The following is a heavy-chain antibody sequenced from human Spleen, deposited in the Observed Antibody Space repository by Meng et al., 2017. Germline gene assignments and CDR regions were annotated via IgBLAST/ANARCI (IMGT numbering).Heavy chain of an antibody. J-gene: IGHJ4*02. CDR3: AHRGIAVAAYDY. Sequence: QITVKESGPTLVKPTQTLTLTCTFPVFSLSTSGVGVGWIRQPPGEALEWLALIYWDDDKRYSPSLKSRLTITKDTSKNQVVLSMTNMDPVDTATYYCAHRGIAVAAYDYWGQGTLVTVSS. V-gene: IGHV2-5*02. D-gene: IGHD6-19*01. CDR1: VFSLSTSGVG. CDR2: IYWDDDK.